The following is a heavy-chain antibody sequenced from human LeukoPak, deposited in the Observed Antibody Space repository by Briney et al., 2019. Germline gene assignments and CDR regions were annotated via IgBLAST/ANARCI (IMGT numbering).Heavy chain of an antibody. Sequence: GGSLRLSCAASGFTFSSYAMHWVRQAPGKGLEWVAVISYDGSNKYYADSVKGRFTISRDNSKNTLYLQMNSLRDEDTAVYYCARDRLRSGGAADWGQGTLVTVSS. CDR1: GFTFSSYA. CDR3: ARDRLRSGGAAD. D-gene: IGHD2-8*02. J-gene: IGHJ4*02. CDR2: ISYDGSNK. V-gene: IGHV3-30-3*01.